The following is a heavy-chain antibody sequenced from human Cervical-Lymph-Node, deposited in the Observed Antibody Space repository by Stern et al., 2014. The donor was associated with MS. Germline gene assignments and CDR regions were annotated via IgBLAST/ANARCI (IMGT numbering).Heavy chain of an antibody. CDR1: GGSISSSNW. CDR3: ARGGEYDILTGYYTLWY. D-gene: IGHD3-9*01. V-gene: IGHV4-4*02. J-gene: IGHJ4*02. Sequence: QLQLQESGPGLVKPSGTLSLTCAVSGGSISSSNWWSWVRQPPGKGMEWIGEIYHSGSTNYNPSLKSRVTISVDKSKNQFSLKLSSVTAADTAVYYCARGGEYDILTGYYTLWYWGQGTLVTVSS. CDR2: IYHSGST.